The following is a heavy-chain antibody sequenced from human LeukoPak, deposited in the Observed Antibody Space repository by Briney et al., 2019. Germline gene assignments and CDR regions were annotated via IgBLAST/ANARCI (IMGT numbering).Heavy chain of an antibody. CDR3: ARQYSSSDYDY. J-gene: IGHJ4*02. CDR1: GYSFTSYW. CDR2: IYTGDSEC. Sequence: GESPEISCKGSGYSFTSYWIAWVRQMPGKGLEWMGIIYTGDSECRYSAAFQGQVTISADKSISTAYLQWSSLKASDTAMYYCARQYSSSDYDYWGQGTLGPVSS. D-gene: IGHD6-6*01. V-gene: IGHV5-51*01.